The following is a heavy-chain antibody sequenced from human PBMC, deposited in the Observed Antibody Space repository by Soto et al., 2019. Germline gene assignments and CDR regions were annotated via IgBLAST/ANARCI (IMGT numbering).Heavy chain of an antibody. J-gene: IGHJ6*02. Sequence: QVQLVESGGGVVQPGRSLRLSCAASGFTFSSYAMHWVRQAPGKGLEWVAVISYDGSNKYYADSAKGRFTISRDNSKNTLYLQMNSLRAEDTAVYYCARDFWSGYSSLYYYYGMDVWGQGTTVTVSS. CDR3: ARDFWSGYSSLYYYYGMDV. CDR1: GFTFSSYA. V-gene: IGHV3-30-3*01. D-gene: IGHD3-3*01. CDR2: ISYDGSNK.